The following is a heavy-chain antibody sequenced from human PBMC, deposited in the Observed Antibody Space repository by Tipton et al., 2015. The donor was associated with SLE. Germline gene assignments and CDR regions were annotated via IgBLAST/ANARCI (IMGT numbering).Heavy chain of an antibody. CDR3: AREEEQQLGRGSFDY. V-gene: IGHV4-59*01. CDR1: GGSFSGYY. J-gene: IGHJ4*02. CDR2: IYTSGST. Sequence: TLSLTCAVYGGSFSGYYWSWIRQPPGKGLEWIGHIYTSGSTNYNPSLKSRVTISVDTSKNQFSLKLSSVTAADTAVYYCAREEEQQLGRGSFDYWGQGTLVTVSS. D-gene: IGHD6-13*01.